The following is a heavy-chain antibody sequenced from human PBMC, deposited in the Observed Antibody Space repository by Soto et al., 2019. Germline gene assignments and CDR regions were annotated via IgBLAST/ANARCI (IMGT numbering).Heavy chain of an antibody. V-gene: IGHV1-2*04. CDR3: ARDWYAGIAAAGMGYYFDY. CDR1: GYTFTGHY. CDR2: INPNSGGT. Sequence: ASVKVSCKASGYTFTGHYMHWVRQAPGQGLEWMGWINPNSGGTNYAQKFQGWVTMTRDTSISTAYMELSRLRSDDTAVYYCARDWYAGIAAAGMGYYFDYWGQGTLVTVSS. J-gene: IGHJ4*02. D-gene: IGHD6-13*01.